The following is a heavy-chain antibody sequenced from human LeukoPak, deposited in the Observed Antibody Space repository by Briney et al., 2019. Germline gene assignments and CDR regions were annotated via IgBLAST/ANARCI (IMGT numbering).Heavy chain of an antibody. CDR3: ARGRVAGPNWFDP. Sequence: QPGGSLRLSCAASGFTFSSYEMNYVGQAPGKGLEWVSYISSSGSTIYYADSVKGRFTISRDNAKNSLYLQMNSLRAEDTAVYYCARGRVAGPNWFDPWGQGTLVTVSS. D-gene: IGHD6-19*01. J-gene: IGHJ5*02. CDR1: GFTFSSYE. CDR2: ISSSGSTI. V-gene: IGHV3-48*03.